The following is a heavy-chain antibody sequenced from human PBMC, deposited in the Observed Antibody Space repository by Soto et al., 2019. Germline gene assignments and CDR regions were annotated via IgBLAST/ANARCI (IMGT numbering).Heavy chain of an antibody. CDR2: MNPNSGNT. V-gene: IGHV1-8*01. CDR1: GYTFTSYD. D-gene: IGHD4-17*01. CDR3: ARGIKYGAYSRWFDP. J-gene: IGHJ5*02. Sequence: QVQLVQSGAEEKKPGASVKVSCKASGYTFTSYDINWVRQATGQGLEYLGWMNPNSGNTAYVQKFQGRVTMTWDTSITTAYMELSSLRSEDTAVYFCARGIKYGAYSRWFDPWGQGTLVTVSS.